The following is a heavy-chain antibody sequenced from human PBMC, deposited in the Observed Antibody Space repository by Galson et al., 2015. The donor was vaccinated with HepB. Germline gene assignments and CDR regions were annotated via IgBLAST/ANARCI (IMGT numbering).Heavy chain of an antibody. CDR2: ISAYNGNT. CDR3: ARGASGTYPWHGAFDI. V-gene: IGHV1-18*01. J-gene: IGHJ3*02. CDR1: GYTFTSYG. D-gene: IGHD1-26*01. Sequence: SVKVSCKASGYTFTSYGISWVRQAPGQGLEWMGWISAYNGNTNYAQKLQGRVTMTTDTSTSTAYMELRSLRSDDTAVYYCARGASGTYPWHGAFDIWGQGTMVTVSS.